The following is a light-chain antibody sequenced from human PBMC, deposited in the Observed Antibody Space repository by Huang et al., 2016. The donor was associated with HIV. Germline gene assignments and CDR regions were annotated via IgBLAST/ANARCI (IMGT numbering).Light chain of an antibody. CDR3: QQYSIPPYA. V-gene: IGKV1-27*01. CDR1: HAISYY. J-gene: IGKJ2*01. CDR2: CAS. Sequence: DIQMTQSPSFMSASVGDRVTITCRASHAISYYLAWYQQKPGKTPKLLISCASTLESGVPSRFSGGGSGTDFRLTLSSLQPEDVATYYCQQYSIPPYAFGQGTKL.